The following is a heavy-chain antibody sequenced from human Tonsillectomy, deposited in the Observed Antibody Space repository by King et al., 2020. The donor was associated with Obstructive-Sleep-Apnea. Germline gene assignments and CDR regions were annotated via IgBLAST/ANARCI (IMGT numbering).Heavy chain of an antibody. CDR2: IFPGDSYT. D-gene: IGHD3-16*01. V-gene: IGHV5-51*01. CDR1: GYSFTSYG. J-gene: IGHJ3*02. CDR3: AGPQGGGINDALDI. Sequence: EVQLVESGAEVKKPGESRKISCKGSGYSFTSYGIGWLRQMPGKGLEVMGIIFPGDSYTGYSPSFQGQVTTSAEKSIRTAYLQGSSLKASDTAMYYCAGPQGGGINDALDIWGQGTMVTVSS.